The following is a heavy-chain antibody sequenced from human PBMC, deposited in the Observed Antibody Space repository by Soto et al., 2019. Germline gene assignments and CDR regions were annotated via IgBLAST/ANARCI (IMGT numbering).Heavy chain of an antibody. Sequence: SXTRSLTRTVSGGSFSTYSWSWGRQPPGKGLEWIGYIYYSGNTNYNPSLKSRVTISFDTSRSQFSLKLRSVTAADTAVYYCARGSYNILTGYYLDYWGQGTLVTVSS. J-gene: IGHJ4*02. V-gene: IGHV4-59*01. CDR3: ARGSYNILTGYYLDY. CDR1: GGSFSTYS. D-gene: IGHD3-9*01. CDR2: IYYSGNT.